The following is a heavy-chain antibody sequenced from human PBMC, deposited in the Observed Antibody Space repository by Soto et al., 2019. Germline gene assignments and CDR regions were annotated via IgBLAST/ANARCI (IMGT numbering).Heavy chain of an antibody. V-gene: IGHV4-59*01. CDR1: GGSISSYY. Sequence: TSETLSLTCTVSGGSISSYYWSWIRQPPGKGLEWIGYIYYSGSTNYNPSLKSRVTISVDTSKNQFSLKLSSVTAADTAVYYCARETDSGGTYYFDYWGQGTLVTVSS. J-gene: IGHJ4*02. CDR3: ARETDSGGTYYFDY. D-gene: IGHD4-17*01. CDR2: IYYSGST.